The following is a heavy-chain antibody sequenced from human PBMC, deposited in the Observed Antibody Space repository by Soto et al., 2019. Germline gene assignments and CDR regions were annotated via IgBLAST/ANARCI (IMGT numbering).Heavy chain of an antibody. CDR1: GGSISSGGDY. J-gene: IGHJ6*02. CDR3: SRGRLLGIVVVPAKRDYYYGMDV. Sequence: QVQLQESGPGLVKPSQTLSLTCTVPGGSISSGGDYWSWVRKHPGKGLEWIGYIYYSGSTYYNPSPKSRVTISVDTSNNQFCLKLSSGTAADTAVYYCSRGRLLGIVVVPAKRDYYYGMDVWGQGTTFTVSS. D-gene: IGHD2-2*01. V-gene: IGHV4-31*03. CDR2: IYYSGST.